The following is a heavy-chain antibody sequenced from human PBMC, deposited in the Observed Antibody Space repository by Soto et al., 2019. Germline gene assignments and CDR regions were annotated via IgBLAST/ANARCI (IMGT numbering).Heavy chain of an antibody. V-gene: IGHV1-2*02. CDR2: INPSSGVS. CDR3: VRRKNRNEVDY. Sequence: QVQLVQSGAEVKNPGASAKVSCKASGYTFTVYDINWVRQAPGQRPEWMGWINPSSGVSNYAQKFQGRVTMTRDTSISTAYMDLSGLRGDDTAVYYCVRRKNRNEVDYWGQGTLVTVSS. J-gene: IGHJ4*02. CDR1: GYTFTVYD.